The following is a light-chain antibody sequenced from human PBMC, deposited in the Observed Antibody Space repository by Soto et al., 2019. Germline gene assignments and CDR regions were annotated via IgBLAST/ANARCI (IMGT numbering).Light chain of an antibody. CDR3: QQFSLYWA. Sequence: DIQITQSPSTLSGSVGDRVTITCRASQTISSWLAWYQQKPGKAPKLLIYKASTLKSGVPSRFSGSGYGTEFILTISSLQPDDFATYYCQQFSLYWAFGQGTKVDI. CDR2: KAS. V-gene: IGKV1-5*03. J-gene: IGKJ1*01. CDR1: QTISSW.